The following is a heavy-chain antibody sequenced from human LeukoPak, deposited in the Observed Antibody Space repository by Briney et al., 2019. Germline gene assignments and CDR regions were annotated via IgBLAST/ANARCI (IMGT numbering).Heavy chain of an antibody. J-gene: IGHJ4*02. CDR1: GYSISSGYY. Sequence: PSETLSLTCTVSGYSISSGYYWGWIRPPPGKGLEWIGSIYHSGSTNYNPSLKSRVTISVDKSKNQFSLKLSSVTAADTAVYYCARRGGSYSKGGDFDYWGQGTLVTVSS. D-gene: IGHD1-26*01. CDR3: ARRGGSYSKGGDFDY. V-gene: IGHV4-38-2*02. CDR2: IYHSGST.